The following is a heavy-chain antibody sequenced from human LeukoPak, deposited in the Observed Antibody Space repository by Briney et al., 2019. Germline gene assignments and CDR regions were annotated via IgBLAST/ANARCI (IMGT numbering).Heavy chain of an antibody. CDR2: ISSSSGYI. V-gene: IGHV3-21*01. CDR3: TRGGTVTTGIDY. CDR1: GFTFSTYT. Sequence: KPGGSLRLSCAASGFTFSTYTMNWVRQAPGKGLEWVSSISSSSGYIYYADSVKGRFTISRDNAENSLYLQMNSLRAEDTAVYYCTRGGTVTTGIDYWGQGTLYTVSS. D-gene: IGHD4-17*01. J-gene: IGHJ4*02.